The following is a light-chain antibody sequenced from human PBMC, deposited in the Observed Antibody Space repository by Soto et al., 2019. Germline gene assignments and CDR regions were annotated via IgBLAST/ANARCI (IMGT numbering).Light chain of an antibody. CDR2: DAS. J-gene: IGKJ4*01. Sequence: MTQSPATLSVSPGERATLSCRASQSISSNLAWYQQKPGQAPRLLIDDASTRAAGIPARFNGGGSGTEFTLTISSLQSEDFALYYCQQFHNWPLSFGGGT. V-gene: IGKV3-15*01. CDR3: QQFHNWPLS. CDR1: QSISSN.